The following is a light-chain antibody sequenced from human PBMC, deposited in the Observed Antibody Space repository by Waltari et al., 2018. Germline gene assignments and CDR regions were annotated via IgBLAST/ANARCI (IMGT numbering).Light chain of an antibody. CDR1: SSTLGGDI. Sequence: QSVVTQPPSASGTPGQRVTLSCSGSSSTLGGDIVNWYQQFPGTAPKLRIYANNQRPSGVPGRFSGSRSGTSASLVISGLQSEDEADYYCATWDASLDTWVFGGGTKVTVL. CDR3: ATWDASLDTWV. V-gene: IGLV1-44*01. CDR2: ANN. J-gene: IGLJ3*02.